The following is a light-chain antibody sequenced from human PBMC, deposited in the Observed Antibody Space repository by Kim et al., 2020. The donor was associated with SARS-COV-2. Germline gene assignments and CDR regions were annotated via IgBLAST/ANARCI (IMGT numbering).Light chain of an antibody. CDR1: SSDVGGYTY. Sequence: SMTVARPGTSSDVGGYTYVSWYQQHPGKAPKLMIYAVSKRPSGVSNRFSGSKSGNTASLTISGLQAEDEADYYCSSYTSSSTPWVFGGGTQLTVL. CDR3: SSYTSSSTPWV. V-gene: IGLV2-14*04. CDR2: AVS. J-gene: IGLJ3*02.